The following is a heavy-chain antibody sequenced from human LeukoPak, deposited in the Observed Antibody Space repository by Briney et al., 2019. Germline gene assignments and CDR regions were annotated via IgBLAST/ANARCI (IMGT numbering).Heavy chain of an antibody. J-gene: IGHJ6*02. CDR2: IYYSGST. D-gene: IGHD2-15*01. V-gene: IGHV4-31*03. CDR3: VCVGGPYHYYGMDV. CDR1: GGSISSGGYY. Sequence: SQTLSLTCTVSGGSISSGGYYWSWIRQHPGKGLEWIGYIYYSGSTYYNPSLKSRVTISVDTSKNQFSLKLSSVTAADTAVYYCVCVGGPYHYYGMDVWGQGTTVTVSS.